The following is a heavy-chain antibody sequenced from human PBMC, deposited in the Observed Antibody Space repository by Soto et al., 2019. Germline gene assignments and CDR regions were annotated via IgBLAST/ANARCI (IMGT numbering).Heavy chain of an antibody. Sequence: GGSLRLSCAASGFTFSTYTMHWVRQAPGKGLEWVALISSDGSNKYYVDAVTGRFTISRDNSINTLYLHMNSLRTEDTAVYYCARAPASSWHTFDSWGQGSLVTISS. D-gene: IGHD6-13*01. CDR1: GFTFSTYT. CDR3: ARAPASSWHTFDS. J-gene: IGHJ4*02. CDR2: ISSDGSNK. V-gene: IGHV3-30-3*01.